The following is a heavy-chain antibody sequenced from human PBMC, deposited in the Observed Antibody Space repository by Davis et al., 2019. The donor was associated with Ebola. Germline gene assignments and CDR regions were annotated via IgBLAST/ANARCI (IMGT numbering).Heavy chain of an antibody. CDR1: GGSISSGGYY. J-gene: IGHJ6*02. V-gene: IGHV4-31*03. CDR2: ISYTGST. Sequence: PSETLSLTCTVSGGSISSGGYYCTWIRQHPGKGLEWIGYISYTGSTYYNPSLESRVTLSVDTSKNQFSLKLTSVTAADAAVYYCGLRPPAFRGDDYYGMDVWGQGTTVTVSS. CDR3: GLRPPAFRGDDYYGMDV. D-gene: IGHD3-16*01.